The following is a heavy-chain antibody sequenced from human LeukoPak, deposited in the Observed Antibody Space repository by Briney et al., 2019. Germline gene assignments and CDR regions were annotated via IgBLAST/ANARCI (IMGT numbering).Heavy chain of an antibody. CDR3: AKDTYYGSGRYAKYYQH. Sequence: GGSLRLSCAASGFTFSSYAMSWVRQAPGKGLEWVSAISGSGGSTYYADSVKGRFPISRDNSKNTLYLQMNSLRAEDTAVYYCAKDTYYGSGRYAKYYQHWGQGTLVTVSS. J-gene: IGHJ1*01. CDR2: ISGSGGST. CDR1: GFTFSSYA. D-gene: IGHD3-10*01. V-gene: IGHV3-23*01.